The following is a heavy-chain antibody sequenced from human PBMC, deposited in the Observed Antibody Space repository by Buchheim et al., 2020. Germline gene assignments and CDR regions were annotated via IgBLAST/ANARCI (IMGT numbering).Heavy chain of an antibody. CDR3: ARDPGEGYSYGFLHYGMDV. D-gene: IGHD5-18*01. V-gene: IGHV1-2*04. Sequence: QVQLVQSGAEVKKPGASVKVSCKASGYTFTGYYMHWVRQAPGQGLEWMGWINPNSGGTNYAQKFQGWVTMTRDTAISTAYMELSRLRSDDTAVYYCARDPGEGYSYGFLHYGMDVWGQGTT. J-gene: IGHJ6*02. CDR2: INPNSGGT. CDR1: GYTFTGYY.